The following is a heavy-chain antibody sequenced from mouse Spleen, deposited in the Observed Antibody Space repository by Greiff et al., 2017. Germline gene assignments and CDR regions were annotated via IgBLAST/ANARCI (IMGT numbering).Heavy chain of an antibody. CDR3: ARKEYRYDEEGFDY. CDR1: GFTFSDYG. Sequence: EVHLVESGGGLVKPGGSLKLSCAASGFTFSDYGMHWVRQAPEKGLEWVAYISSGSSTIYYADTVKGRFTISRDNAKNTLFLQMTSLRSEDTAMYYCARKEYRYDEEGFDYWGQGTTLTVSS. J-gene: IGHJ2*01. V-gene: IGHV5-17*01. CDR2: ISSGSSTI. D-gene: IGHD2-14*01.